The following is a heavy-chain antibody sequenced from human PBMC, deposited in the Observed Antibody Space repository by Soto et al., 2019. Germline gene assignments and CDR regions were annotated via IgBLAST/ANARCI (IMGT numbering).Heavy chain of an antibody. D-gene: IGHD4-17*01. V-gene: IGHV1-8*01. CDR2: MNPNSGNT. Sequence: QVQLVQSGAEVKKPGASVKVSCKASGYTFTSYDINWVRQATGQGLEWMGWMNPNSGNTVYAQKFQGRVTMTRNTSMSTAYMELSSLRSEATAVFYCAREHGVYALHYWGQPTLVTVSS. CDR3: AREHGVYALHY. CDR1: GYTFTSYD. J-gene: IGHJ4*02.